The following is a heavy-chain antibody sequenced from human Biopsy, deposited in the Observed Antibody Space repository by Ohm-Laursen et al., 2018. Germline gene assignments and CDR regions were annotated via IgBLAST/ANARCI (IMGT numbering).Heavy chain of an antibody. V-gene: IGHV4-39*01. CDR1: GGSISDSTYH. J-gene: IGHJ4*02. CDR3: ARQVDFWSGYVDY. D-gene: IGHD3-3*01. CDR2: IYYSGNT. Sequence: TLSLTCTVSGGSISDSTYHWGWFRQSPGKGLEWIGNIYYSGNTDYSPSLKSRVTISVDTSNNQFSLKLRSMTAADTAVYYCARQVDFWSGYVDYWGQGTLVAVSS.